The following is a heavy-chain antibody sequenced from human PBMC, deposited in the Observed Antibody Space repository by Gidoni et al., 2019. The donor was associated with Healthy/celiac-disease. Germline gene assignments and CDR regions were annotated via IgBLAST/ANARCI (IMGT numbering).Heavy chain of an antibody. CDR3: ARDLSRVAEDYYYGMDV. CDR1: GFTFTTSA. J-gene: IGHJ6*02. Sequence: QVQLAASGGGVVQPGRSLRLSCAASGFTFTTSAMHWVRQAPGKGLEWVAVISDDGSNKYYADSVKGRFTISRDNSKNTLYLQMNSLRAEDTAVYYCARDLSRVAEDYYYGMDVWGQGTTVTVSS. D-gene: IGHD2-15*01. CDR2: ISDDGSNK. V-gene: IGHV3-30*01.